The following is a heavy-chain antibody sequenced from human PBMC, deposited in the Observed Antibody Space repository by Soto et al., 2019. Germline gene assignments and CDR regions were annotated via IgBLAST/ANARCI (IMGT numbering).Heavy chain of an antibody. J-gene: IGHJ5*02. Sequence: GASVKVSCKASGYTFTSYGISWVRQAPGQGLEWMGWISAYNGNTNYAQKLQGRVTMTTDTSTSTAYMELRSLRSDDTAVYYCARGRRPYCGGDRYPNWFDPWGQATLVTSPQ. CDR3: ARGRRPYCGGDRYPNWFDP. CDR1: GYTFTSYG. V-gene: IGHV1-18*04. CDR2: ISAYNGNT. D-gene: IGHD2-21*02.